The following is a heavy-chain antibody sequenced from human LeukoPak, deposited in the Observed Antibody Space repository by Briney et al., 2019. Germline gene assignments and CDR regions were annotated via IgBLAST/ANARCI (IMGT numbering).Heavy chain of an antibody. D-gene: IGHD3-10*01. CDR1: GYTFTGYY. V-gene: IGHV1-2*02. Sequence: GASVKVSCKASGYTFTGYYMHWVRQAPGQGLEWMGWISPSSGGTHYVQKFQDRVTMTRDTSISTAYMELSRLTSDDTAVYYCARGNFYGSGSDFQYWGQGTLVTVSS. CDR2: ISPSSGGT. J-gene: IGHJ4*02. CDR3: ARGNFYGSGSDFQY.